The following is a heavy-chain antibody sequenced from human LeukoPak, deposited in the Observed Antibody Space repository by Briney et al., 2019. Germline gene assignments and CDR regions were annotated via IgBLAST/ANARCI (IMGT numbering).Heavy chain of an antibody. CDR3: ARTNPRYIVVVPAAREEFDH. V-gene: IGHV1-2*06. CDR1: GYTFTGYY. CDR2: INPNSGGT. Sequence: ASVKVSCKASGYTFTGYYMHWVRQAPGQGLEWMGRINPNSGGTNYAQKFQGRVTMTRDTSISTAYMELSRLRSDDTAVYYCARTNPRYIVVVPAAREEFDHWGQGTLVTVSS. J-gene: IGHJ4*02. D-gene: IGHD2-2*01.